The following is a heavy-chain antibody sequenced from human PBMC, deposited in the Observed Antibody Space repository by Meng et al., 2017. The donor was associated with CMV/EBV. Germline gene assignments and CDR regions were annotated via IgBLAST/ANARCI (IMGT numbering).Heavy chain of an antibody. V-gene: IGHV2-5*02. CDR3: ARGGLRGFDY. CDR2: IYWDDDK. D-gene: IGHD4-17*01. Sequence: HNTWQELVPTLEKPTQTLTLTCTFSGFSPSTIGVGVGWIRQPPGKALEWLALIYWDDDKRYSPSLKSRLTITKDTSKNQVVLTMTNMDPVDTATYYCARGGLRGFDYWGQGTLVTVSS. CDR1: GFSPSTIGVG. J-gene: IGHJ4*02.